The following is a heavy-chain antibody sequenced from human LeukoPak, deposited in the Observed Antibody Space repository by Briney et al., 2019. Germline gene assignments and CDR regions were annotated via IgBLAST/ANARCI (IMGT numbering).Heavy chain of an antibody. D-gene: IGHD5-12*01. Sequence: GGSLRLSCAASGFTFSSYAMSWVRQAPGKGLEWVSSISNSGGRTFYTDSVKGRFTISRDNSKITPYLQMNSLRAEDTAVYYCAKSYNGYESRPDYWGQGTLVTVSS. CDR2: ISNSGGRT. CDR1: GFTFSSYA. CDR3: AKSYNGYESRPDY. V-gene: IGHV3-23*01. J-gene: IGHJ4*02.